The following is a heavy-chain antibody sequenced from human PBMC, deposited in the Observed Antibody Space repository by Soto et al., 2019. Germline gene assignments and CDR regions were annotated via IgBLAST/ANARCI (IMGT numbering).Heavy chain of an antibody. CDR3: ARAGMAGHWFDP. D-gene: IGHD6-13*01. J-gene: IGHJ5*02. CDR1: GGYINSGGFY. V-gene: IGHV4-31*03. Sequence: QVQLQESGPGLLKPSQTLSLTCNVSGGYINSGGFYWSWIRQHPGQGLEWIGYIFHSGSTLYNPSLNRRVTLSADTSKNQLSLNLRSVTVADTAVYYCARAGMAGHWFDPWGQGTLVTVSS. CDR2: IFHSGST.